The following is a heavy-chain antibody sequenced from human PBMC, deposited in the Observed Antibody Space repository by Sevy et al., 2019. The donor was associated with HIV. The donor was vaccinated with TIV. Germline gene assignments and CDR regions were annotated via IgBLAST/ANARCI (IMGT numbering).Heavy chain of an antibody. Sequence: GESLKISCAASGFTFSNYGMHWVRQAPGKGLEWVAVISYDGSNKYYADSVKGRFTISRDNSKNTLYLQMNSLRAEDTAVYYCARDQDGYNYLSDYWGQGTLVTVSS. D-gene: IGHD5-12*01. CDR3: ARDQDGYNYLSDY. J-gene: IGHJ4*02. CDR1: GFTFSNYG. CDR2: ISYDGSNK. V-gene: IGHV3-30*03.